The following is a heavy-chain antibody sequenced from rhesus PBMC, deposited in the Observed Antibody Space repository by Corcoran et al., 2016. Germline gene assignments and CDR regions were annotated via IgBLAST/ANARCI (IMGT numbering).Heavy chain of an antibody. CDR3: AKDMFEDTVGTVLGNFDY. Sequence: QLQLQESGPGLVKPSETLSLTCAVSGGSISSNYWSWIRQPPGKGLEWIGRISGSGGSTDYNPSLKSRVTSSTDTSKNQFSLKLSSVTAADTAVYYCAKDMFEDTVGTVLGNFDYWGQGVLVTVSS. D-gene: IGHD5-30*01. CDR2: ISGSGGST. CDR1: GGSISSNY. J-gene: IGHJ4*01. V-gene: IGHV4-173*01.